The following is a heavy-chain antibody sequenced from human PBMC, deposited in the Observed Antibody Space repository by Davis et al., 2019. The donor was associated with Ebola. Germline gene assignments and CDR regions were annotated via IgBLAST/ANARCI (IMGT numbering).Heavy chain of an antibody. Sequence: PGGSLRLSCAASGFTFSSYEMNWVCQAPGKGLEWVSYISSSGSTIYYADSVKGRFTISRDNAKNSLYLQMNSLRAEDTAVYYCAGQEMATIPDYYYGMDVWGQGTTVTVSS. V-gene: IGHV3-48*03. CDR1: GFTFSSYE. CDR2: ISSSGSTI. D-gene: IGHD5-24*01. J-gene: IGHJ6*02. CDR3: AGQEMATIPDYYYGMDV.